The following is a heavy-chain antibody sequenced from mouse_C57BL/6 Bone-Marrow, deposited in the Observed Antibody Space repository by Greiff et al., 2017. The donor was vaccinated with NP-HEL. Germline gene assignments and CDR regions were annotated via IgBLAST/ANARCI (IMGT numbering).Heavy chain of an antibody. J-gene: IGHJ4*01. Sequence: EVQLVESGGGLVQPGGSLKLSCAASGFTFSDYGMAWVRQAPRKGPEWVAFISNLAYSIYYADTVTGRFTISRENAKNTLYLEMSSLRSEDTAMYYCARHYYYGSSYDAMDYWGQGTSVTVSS. CDR3: ARHYYYGSSYDAMDY. CDR1: GFTFSDYG. D-gene: IGHD1-1*01. CDR2: ISNLAYSI. V-gene: IGHV5-15*01.